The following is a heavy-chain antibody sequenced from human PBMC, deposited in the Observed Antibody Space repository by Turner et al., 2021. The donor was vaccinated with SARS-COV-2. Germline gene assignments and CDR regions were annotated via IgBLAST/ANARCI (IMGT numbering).Heavy chain of an antibody. CDR1: GGSISSYY. CDR3: ARGRGGGGSFNNWFDP. J-gene: IGHJ5*02. Sequence: QVQLQESGPGLVKPSETLSRTCTVSGGSISSYYWSWIRQPPGKGLEWIGYIYYSGSTNYNPSLKSRVSISVDTSKNQFSLKLTSVTAADTAVYYCARGRGGGGSFNNWFDPWGQGTLVIVSS. CDR2: IYYSGST. V-gene: IGHV4-59*01. D-gene: IGHD2-15*01.